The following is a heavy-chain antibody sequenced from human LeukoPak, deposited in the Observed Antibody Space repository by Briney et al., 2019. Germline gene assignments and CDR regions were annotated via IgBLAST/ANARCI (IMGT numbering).Heavy chain of an antibody. J-gene: IGHJ4*02. V-gene: IGHV3-23*01. CDR2: ISGSGGST. Sequence: GGSLRLSCAASGFTFDSYAMIWVRQAPGKGLEGVSAISGSGGSTFYADSVKGRFTLSRDNSKNTLYLQMNSLRTEDTAIFYFAKEFPTATRGTFGFWGEGTLVRVSS. CDR3: AKEFPTATRGTFGF. CDR1: GFTFDSYA. D-gene: IGHD3-16*01.